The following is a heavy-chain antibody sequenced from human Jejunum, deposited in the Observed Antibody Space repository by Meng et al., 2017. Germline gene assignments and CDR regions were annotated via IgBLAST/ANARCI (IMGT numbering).Heavy chain of an antibody. J-gene: IGHJ6*02. CDR1: GGSISSYF. CDR3: ARWADSSGFYSMDV. Sequence: GSLRPSCTVSGGSISSYFWNWIRQPPGKGLEWVGQIYYSGAANYNPALKSRVTISVDTSKRQFSLKLNSVTAADTAVYYCARWADSSGFYSMDVWGQGTTVTVSS. V-gene: IGHV4-59*01. D-gene: IGHD3-22*01. CDR2: IYYSGAA.